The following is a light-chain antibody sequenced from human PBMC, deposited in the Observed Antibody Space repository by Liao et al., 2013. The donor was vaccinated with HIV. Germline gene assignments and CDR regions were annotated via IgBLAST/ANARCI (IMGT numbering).Light chain of an antibody. CDR3: QAWDRGLRV. Sequence: SFELTQPPSVSVSPGQTASITCSGDKLGDKYASWYQQKPGQSPVMIIYQDSKRPAGTPERFSGSNSGNTATLTISGTQDVDEADYYCQAWDRGLRVFGGGTKLTVL. CDR2: QDS. J-gene: IGLJ3*02. V-gene: IGLV3-1*01. CDR1: KLGDKY.